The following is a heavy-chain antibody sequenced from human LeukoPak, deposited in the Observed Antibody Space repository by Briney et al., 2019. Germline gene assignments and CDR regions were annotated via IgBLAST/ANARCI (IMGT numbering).Heavy chain of an antibody. D-gene: IGHD3-22*01. CDR1: GYTFTGYY. Sequence: ASVKVSCKASGYTFTGYYMHWVRQAPGQGLEWMGWINPNSGGTNYAQKFQGRVTMTRDTSISTAYMELSRLRSDDTAVYYCAGGRRYYDSSGSRQYFDLWGRGTLVTVSS. CDR2: INPNSGGT. J-gene: IGHJ2*01. V-gene: IGHV1-2*02. CDR3: AGGRRYYDSSGSRQYFDL.